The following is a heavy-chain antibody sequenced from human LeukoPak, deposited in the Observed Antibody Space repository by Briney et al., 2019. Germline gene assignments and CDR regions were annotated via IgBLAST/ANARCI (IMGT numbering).Heavy chain of an antibody. D-gene: IGHD5-18*01. V-gene: IGHV3-48*03. CDR2: ISSSGGTI. J-gene: IGHJ4*02. CDR1: GFTFSSYD. Sequence: GGSLRLSCAASGFTFSSYDMNWVRQAPGKGLEWVSYISSSGGTIYYADSVKGRFTISRDNAKNSLYLQMNSLRAEDTAVYYCERETGYSYKIVDLWAQGTRDSVLS. CDR3: ERETGYSYKIVDL.